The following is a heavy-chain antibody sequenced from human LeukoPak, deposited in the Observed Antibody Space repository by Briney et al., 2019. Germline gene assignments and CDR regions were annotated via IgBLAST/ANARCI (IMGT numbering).Heavy chain of an antibody. D-gene: IGHD1-26*01. J-gene: IGHJ3*02. CDR3: RWELNVKGAFDI. V-gene: IGHV1-18*01. Sequence: AASVKVSCKASGYTFTSCGISWVRQAPGQGLEWMGWISAYNGNTNYAQKLQGRVTMTTDTSTSTAYMELRSLRSDDTAVYYCRWELNVKGAFDIWGQGTMVTVSS. CDR2: ISAYNGNT. CDR1: GYTFTSCG.